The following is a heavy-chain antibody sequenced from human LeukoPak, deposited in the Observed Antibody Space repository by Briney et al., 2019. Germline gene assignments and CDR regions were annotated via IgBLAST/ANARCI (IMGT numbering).Heavy chain of an antibody. V-gene: IGHV1-2*02. CDR3: ARDFYDSSGYYYVFDY. D-gene: IGHD3-22*01. J-gene: IGHJ4*02. CDR2: INPNSGGT. Sequence: ASVKVSCKASGYTFTGYYMHWVRQAPGQGLEWMGWINPNSGGTNYAQKFQGRVTMTRDTSISTAYMELSRLRSDDTAVYYCARDFYDSSGYYYVFDYWGQGTLVTVSS. CDR1: GYTFTGYY.